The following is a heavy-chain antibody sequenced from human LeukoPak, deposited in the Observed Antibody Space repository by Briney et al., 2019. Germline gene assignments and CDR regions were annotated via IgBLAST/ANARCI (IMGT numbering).Heavy chain of an antibody. Sequence: ASVKVSCKASGYTFTSYGISWVRQAPGQGLEWMGWISAYNGNTNYAQKLQGRVTMTTDTSTSTAYMELRSLRSDDTAVYYCAKDHLGATAGPLDSWGQGTLVTVSS. CDR2: ISAYNGNT. CDR3: AKDHLGATAGPLDS. J-gene: IGHJ4*02. CDR1: GYTFTSYG. D-gene: IGHD1-1*01. V-gene: IGHV1-18*01.